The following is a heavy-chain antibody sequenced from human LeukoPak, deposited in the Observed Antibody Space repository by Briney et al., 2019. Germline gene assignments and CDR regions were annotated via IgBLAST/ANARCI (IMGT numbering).Heavy chain of an antibody. CDR1: GGSISSYY. Sequence: SETLSLTCTVSGGSISSYYWSWIRQPPGKGPEWIGYIYYSGSTNYNPSLKSRVTISVDTSKNQFSLKLSSVTAADTAVYYCARVFRPLTHFYGDHYFDYWGQGTLVTVSS. V-gene: IGHV4-59*01. J-gene: IGHJ4*02. D-gene: IGHD4-17*01. CDR3: ARVFRPLTHFYGDHYFDY. CDR2: IYYSGST.